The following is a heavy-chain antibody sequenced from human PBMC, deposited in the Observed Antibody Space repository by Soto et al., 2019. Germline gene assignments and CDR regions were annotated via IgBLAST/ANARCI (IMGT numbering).Heavy chain of an antibody. CDR3: AKDLTGDSGQGHLCDY. Sequence: GSLRRSCTASGFTFSTYDMSGVRQAPGKGLEWVSTIGDSSENTFYADSVRGRFTISRDNSKNTLYLQMNSLRAEDTAMYYCAKDLTGDSGQGHLCDYWGQGVLVTVYS. CDR1: GFTFSTYD. V-gene: IGHV3-23*01. CDR2: IGDSSENT. J-gene: IGHJ4*02. D-gene: IGHD7-27*01.